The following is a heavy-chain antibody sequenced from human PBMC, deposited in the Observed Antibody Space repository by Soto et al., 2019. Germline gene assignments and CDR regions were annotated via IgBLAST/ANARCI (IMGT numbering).Heavy chain of an antibody. V-gene: IGHV4-31*03. CDR3: AGAVSDFDVRRYRTSYFDQ. CDR1: GVSVSTGVYY. Sequence: QVELYESGPGLVQPSQTLSLSCTVSGVSVSTGVYYWTWIRQQPGKGLEWVGYIDNSGATYYNPSLTGRVVISRDTPKNQFSLNLQSLTAADTAFYYCAGAVSDFDVRRYRTSYFDQWGHGILVTVSS. CDR2: IDNSGAT. J-gene: IGHJ4*01. D-gene: IGHD3-10*02.